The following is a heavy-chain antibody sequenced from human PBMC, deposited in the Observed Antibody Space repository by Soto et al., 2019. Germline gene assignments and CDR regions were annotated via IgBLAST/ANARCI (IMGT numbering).Heavy chain of an antibody. V-gene: IGHV3-30*18. CDR3: AKVEMATADFDY. CDR1: GFTFSSYG. CDR2: ISYDGSSK. J-gene: IGHJ4*02. D-gene: IGHD5-12*01. Sequence: QVQLVESGGGVVQPGRSLRLSCAASGFTFSSYGMHWVRQAPGKGLEWVAVISYDGSSKYYADSVKGRFTISRDNSKNTLYLQMNSLRAEDTAVYYCAKVEMATADFDYWGQGTLVTVSS.